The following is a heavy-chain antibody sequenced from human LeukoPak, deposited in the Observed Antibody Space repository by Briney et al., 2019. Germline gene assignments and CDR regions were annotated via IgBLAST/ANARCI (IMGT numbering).Heavy chain of an antibody. J-gene: IGHJ4*02. V-gene: IGHV3-30*18. CDR1: GFTFSSYG. CDR3: AKSLGYSYARDY. Sequence: ESGGSLRLSCAASGFTFSSYGMHWVRQAPGKGLEWVAVISHDGSNKYYADSVKGRFTISRDNSKNTLYLQMNSLRAEDTAVYYCAKSLGYSYARDYWGQGTLVTVSS. D-gene: IGHD5-18*01. CDR2: ISHDGSNK.